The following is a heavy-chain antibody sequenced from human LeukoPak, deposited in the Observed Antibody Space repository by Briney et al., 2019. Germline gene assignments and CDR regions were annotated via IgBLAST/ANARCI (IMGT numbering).Heavy chain of an antibody. CDR2: IYYSGST. CDR1: GGSISSHY. CDR3: ARHQCSGTRCYNFYFYGMDV. V-gene: IGHV4-59*08. D-gene: IGHD2-2*02. Sequence: SETLSLTCTVSGGSISSHYWSWIRQPPGKGLEWIGYIYYSGSTNYNPSLKSRVTISVDTSKNQFSLKLSSVTAADTAVYYCARHQCSGTRCYNFYFYGMDVWGQGTTVTASS. J-gene: IGHJ6*02.